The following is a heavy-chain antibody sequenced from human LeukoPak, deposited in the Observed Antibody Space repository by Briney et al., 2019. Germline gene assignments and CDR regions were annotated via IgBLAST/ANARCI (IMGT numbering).Heavy chain of an antibody. D-gene: IGHD2-2*02. CDR1: GGSISSYY. CDR3: ARDRVVVPAAIESDYYYYYMDV. CDR2: IYTSGST. J-gene: IGHJ6*03. V-gene: IGHV4-4*07. Sequence: SETLSLTCTVSGGSISSYYWSWIRQPAGKGLEWIGRIYTSGSTNYNPSLKSRDTMSVDTSKNQFSLKLSSVTAADTAVYYCARDRVVVPAAIESDYYYYYMDVWGKGTTVTVSS.